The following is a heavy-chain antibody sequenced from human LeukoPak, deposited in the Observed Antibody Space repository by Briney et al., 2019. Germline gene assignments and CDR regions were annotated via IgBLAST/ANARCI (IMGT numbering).Heavy chain of an antibody. CDR1: GFTFSTYW. V-gene: IGHV3-7*01. Sequence: GGSLRLSCAASGFTFSTYWMTWVCQAPGKGLEWVANIKPDGSDKNYVDSVRGRFTISRDNAKNSVYLQMNSLRAEDTAIYYCARRGGLDVWGQGTTVTVSS. CDR3: ARRGGLDV. J-gene: IGHJ6*02. CDR2: IKPDGSDK.